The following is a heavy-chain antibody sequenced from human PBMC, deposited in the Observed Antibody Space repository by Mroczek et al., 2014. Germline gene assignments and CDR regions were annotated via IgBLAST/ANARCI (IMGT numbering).Heavy chain of an antibody. D-gene: IGHD3-22*01. V-gene: IGHV3-33*01. J-gene: IGHJ4*02. Sequence: QVQLVQSGGGVVQPGRSLRLSCAASGFTFSSYGTHWVRQAPGKGLEWVAVIWYDGSNKYYADSVKGRFTISRDNSKNTLYLQMNSLRAEDTAVYYCARGGVTYYDSSGYYDPFDYWGQGTPGHRL. CDR3: ARGGVTYYDSSGYYDPFDY. CDR2: IWYDGSNK. CDR1: GFTFSSYG.